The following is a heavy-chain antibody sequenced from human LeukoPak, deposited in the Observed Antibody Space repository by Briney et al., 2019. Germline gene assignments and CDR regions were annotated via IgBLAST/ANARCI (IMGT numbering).Heavy chain of an antibody. CDR1: GGSFSGYY. D-gene: IGHD6-6*01. CDR2: INHSGST. CDR3: AREMYSSSSDYMDV. Sequence: PSETPSLTCAVYGGSFSGYYWSWIRQPSGKGLEWIGEINHSGSTNYNPSLKSRVTISVDTSKNQFSLKLSSVTAADTAVYYCAREMYSSSSDYMDVWGKGTTVTVSS. J-gene: IGHJ6*03. V-gene: IGHV4-34*01.